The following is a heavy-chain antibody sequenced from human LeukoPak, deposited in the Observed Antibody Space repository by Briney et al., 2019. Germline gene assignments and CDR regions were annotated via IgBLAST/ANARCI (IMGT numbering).Heavy chain of an antibody. D-gene: IGHD3-10*01. J-gene: IGHJ6*03. CDR2: MNPNTGNT. CDR1: GYTFTSYH. V-gene: IGHV1-8*01. CDR3: ARGKGSPYYYGSGSYKGGRNYYYYYMDV. Sequence: ASVKVSCKASGYTFTSYHIHWVRQATGQGLEWMGWMNPNTGNTVYAQRFQGRVTMTGNTSISTAYMELSSLRSQDTAVYYCARGKGSPYYYGSGSYKGGRNYYYYYMDVWGKGTTVTVSS.